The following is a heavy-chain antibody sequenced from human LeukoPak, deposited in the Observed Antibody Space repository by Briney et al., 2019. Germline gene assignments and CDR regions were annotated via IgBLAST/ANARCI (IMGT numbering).Heavy chain of an antibody. Sequence: SETLSLTCAVSGYSISSGYYWGWIRQPPGKGLEWIGSIYHSGSTYYNPSLKSRVTISVDTSKNQFSLKLSSVTAADTAVYYCARMPPKGWFGEFNWFDPWGQGTLVTVSS. CDR1: GYSISSGYY. J-gene: IGHJ5*02. D-gene: IGHD3-10*01. CDR3: ARMPPKGWFGEFNWFDP. CDR2: IYHSGST. V-gene: IGHV4-38-2*01.